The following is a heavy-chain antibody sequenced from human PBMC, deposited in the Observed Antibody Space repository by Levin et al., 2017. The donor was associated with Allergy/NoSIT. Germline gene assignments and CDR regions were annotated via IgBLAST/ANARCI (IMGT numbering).Heavy chain of an antibody. V-gene: IGHV5-51*01. Sequence: KVSCKGFGYSFTNYWIGWVRQMPGKGLEWMGSVYPGDSDTRYGPSFQGQVTISADKSITTAYLQWSSLKASDTALYYCTRWRYFGSGTYVDYWGQGTLVTVSS. CDR3: TRWRYFGSGTYVDY. J-gene: IGHJ4*02. CDR1: GYSFTNYW. D-gene: IGHD3-10*01. CDR2: VYPGDSDT.